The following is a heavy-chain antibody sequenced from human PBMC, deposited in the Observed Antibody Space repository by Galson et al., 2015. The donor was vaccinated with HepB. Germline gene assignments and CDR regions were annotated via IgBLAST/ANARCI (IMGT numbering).Heavy chain of an antibody. CDR3: ARPRYCSSATCTAAFDY. CDR1: GGSIVSSSHY. D-gene: IGHD2-2*01. J-gene: IGHJ4*02. Sequence: SETLSLTCTVSGGSIVSSSHYWGWIRQPPGKGLEWIGRIYYGGGGGTLYSPSLRSRVTISVDPSKNQFSLELKSVTAADTAVYYCARPRYCSSATCTAAFDYWGQGTLVTVSS. V-gene: IGHV4-39*01. CDR2: IYYGGGGGT.